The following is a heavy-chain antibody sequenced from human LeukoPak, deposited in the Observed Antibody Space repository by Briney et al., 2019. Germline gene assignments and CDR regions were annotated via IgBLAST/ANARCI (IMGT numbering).Heavy chain of an antibody. CDR3: ARGLEPTSSPTINDY. J-gene: IGHJ4*02. Sequence: PGGSLRLSCAASGFTFSSYSMNWVRQAPGKGLEWVSSISSSSSYIYYADSVKGRFTISRDNAKNSLYLQMNSLRAEDTAVYYCARGLEPTSSPTINDYWGQGTLVTVSS. D-gene: IGHD1-1*01. CDR1: GFTFSSYS. V-gene: IGHV3-21*04. CDR2: ISSSSSYI.